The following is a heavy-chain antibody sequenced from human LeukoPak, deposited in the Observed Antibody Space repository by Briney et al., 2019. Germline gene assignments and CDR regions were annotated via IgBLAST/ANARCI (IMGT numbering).Heavy chain of an antibody. J-gene: IGHJ4*02. CDR1: GGTFSSYA. D-gene: IGHD6-13*01. V-gene: IGHV1-69*13. CDR3: AKERQGQQLAYYFDY. Sequence: SVKVSCKASGGTFSSYAISWVRQAPGQGLEWMRGIIPIFGTANYAQKFQGRVTITADESTSTAYMELSSLRSEDTAVYYCAKERQGQQLAYYFDYWGQGTLVTVSS. CDR2: IIPIFGTA.